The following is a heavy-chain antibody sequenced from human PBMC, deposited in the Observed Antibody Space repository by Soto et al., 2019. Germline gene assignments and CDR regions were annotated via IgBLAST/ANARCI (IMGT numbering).Heavy chain of an antibody. CDR1: GYTFTSYA. V-gene: IGHV1-3*01. D-gene: IGHD4-17*01. CDR3: ARDQPNPPNGYYYMDV. CDR2: INAGNGNT. Sequence: GASVKVSCKASGYTFTSYAMHWVRQAPGQRLEWMGWINAGNGNTKYSQKFQGRVTITRDTSASTAYMELSSLRSEDTAVYYCARDQPNPPNGYYYMDVWGKGTTVTVSS. J-gene: IGHJ6*03.